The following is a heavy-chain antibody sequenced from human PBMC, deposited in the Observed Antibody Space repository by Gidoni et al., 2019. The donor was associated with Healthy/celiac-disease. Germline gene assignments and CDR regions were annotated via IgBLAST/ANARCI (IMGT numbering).Heavy chain of an antibody. CDR1: GFTFSSYA. J-gene: IGHJ5*02. CDR2: ISGSGGST. D-gene: IGHD3-10*01. V-gene: IGHV3-23*01. Sequence: EVQLLESGGGLVQPGGSLRLSCADAGFTFSSYAMSWVRQAPGKGLEWVSAISGSGGSTYYADSVKCRFTISRDNSKNTLYLQMNSLRAEDTAVYYCAKDKVFRGWFDPWGQGTLVTVSS. CDR3: AKDKVFRGWFDP.